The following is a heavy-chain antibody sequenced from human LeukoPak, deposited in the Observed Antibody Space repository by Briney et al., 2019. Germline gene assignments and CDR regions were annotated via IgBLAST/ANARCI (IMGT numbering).Heavy chain of an antibody. D-gene: IGHD3-9*01. Sequence: GGSLRLSCAASGFTFSSYAMSWVRQAPGKGLEWVSAISGSGGSTYYADSVKGRFTISRDNSKNTLYLQMNSLRAEDTAVYYCAKENYDILTGYYRFLFDYWGQGTLVTVSS. CDR2: ISGSGGST. J-gene: IGHJ4*02. CDR1: GFTFSSYA. V-gene: IGHV3-23*01. CDR3: AKENYDILTGYYRFLFDY.